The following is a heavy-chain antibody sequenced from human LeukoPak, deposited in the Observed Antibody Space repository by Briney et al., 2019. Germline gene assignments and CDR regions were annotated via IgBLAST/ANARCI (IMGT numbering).Heavy chain of an antibody. CDR1: GGSISSYY. CDR2: IYYSGST. D-gene: IGHD3-10*01. Sequence: SETLSLTCTVSGGSISSYYWSWIRQPPGKGLEWIGYIYYSGSTNYNPSLKGRVTISVDTSKNQFSLKLSSVTAADTAVYYCARPKNSYYYGSGSYYRNRGGFDYWGQGTLVTVSS. CDR3: ARPKNSYYYGSGSYYRNRGGFDY. V-gene: IGHV4-59*12. J-gene: IGHJ4*02.